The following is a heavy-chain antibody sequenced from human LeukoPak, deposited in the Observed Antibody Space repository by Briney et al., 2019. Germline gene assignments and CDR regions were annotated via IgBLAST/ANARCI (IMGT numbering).Heavy chain of an antibody. Sequence: GGSLRLSCAASGFTFSNYGMHWVRQAPGKGLEWVAFIRYDGTNKYYADSVKGRFTISRDNSKNTLYLQMNSLRAEDTAVYYCARQAGAYSHPYDYWGQGTLVTVSS. CDR2: IRYDGTNK. D-gene: IGHD4/OR15-4a*01. J-gene: IGHJ4*02. V-gene: IGHV3-30*02. CDR3: ARQAGAYSHPYDY. CDR1: GFTFSNYG.